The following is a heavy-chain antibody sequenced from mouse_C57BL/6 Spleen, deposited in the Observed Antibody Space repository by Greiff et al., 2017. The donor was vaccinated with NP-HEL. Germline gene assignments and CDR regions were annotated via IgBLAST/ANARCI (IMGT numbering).Heavy chain of an antibody. J-gene: IGHJ4*01. CDR1: GYTFTSYW. V-gene: IGHV1-7*01. CDR3: ARYYDSPLYAMDY. D-gene: IGHD2-4*01. Sequence: QVQLKESGAELAKPGASVKLSCKASGYTFTSYWMHWVKQRPGQGLEWIGYINPSSGYTKYNQKFKDKATLTADKSSSTAYMQLSSLTYEDSAVYYCARYYDSPLYAMDYWGQGTSVTVSS. CDR2: INPSSGYT.